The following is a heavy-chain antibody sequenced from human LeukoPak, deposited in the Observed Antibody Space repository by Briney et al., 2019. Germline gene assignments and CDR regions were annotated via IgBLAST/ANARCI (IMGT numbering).Heavy chain of an antibody. V-gene: IGHV3-23*01. Sequence: GGSLRLSCAASGFTLSSYAMSWVRQAPGKGLEWVSGISGSGGSTYYADSVKGRFTISRDNSKNTLYLQMNSLRAEDTALYYCAKVFSQYCSGGSCCSWDYWGQGTLVTVSS. J-gene: IGHJ4*02. D-gene: IGHD2-15*01. CDR2: ISGSGGST. CDR1: GFTLSSYA. CDR3: AKVFSQYCSGGSCCSWDY.